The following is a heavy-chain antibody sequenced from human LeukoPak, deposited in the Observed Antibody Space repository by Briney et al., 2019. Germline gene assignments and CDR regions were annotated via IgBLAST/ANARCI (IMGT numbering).Heavy chain of an antibody. CDR1: GGSISSYY. J-gene: IGHJ4*02. V-gene: IGHV4-34*01. CDR2: VNHSGGT. D-gene: IGHD3-10*01. CDR3: ATRSL. Sequence: SETLSLTCTVSGGSISSYYWSWIRQPPGKGLEWIGEVNHSGGTNYNPSLKSRVTIPVDTSKNQFSLKLTSVTATDTAVYYCATRSLWGQGTLVTVSS.